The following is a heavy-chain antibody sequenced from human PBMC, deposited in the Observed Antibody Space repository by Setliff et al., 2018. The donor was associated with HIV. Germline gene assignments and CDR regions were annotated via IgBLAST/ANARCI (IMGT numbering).Heavy chain of an antibody. Sequence: KPGGSLRLSCAASGFTFSNAWMSWVRQAPGKGLEWVGRIKSKTDGGTTDYAAPVKGRFTISRDDSKSSAYLLMNSLKTEDTAVYYCSRVHSPLYYDILTGYLDYWGQGTLVTVSS. J-gene: IGHJ4*02. CDR2: IKSKTDGGTT. V-gene: IGHV3-15*01. CDR1: GFTFSNAW. CDR3: SRVHSPLYYDILTGYLDY. D-gene: IGHD3-9*01.